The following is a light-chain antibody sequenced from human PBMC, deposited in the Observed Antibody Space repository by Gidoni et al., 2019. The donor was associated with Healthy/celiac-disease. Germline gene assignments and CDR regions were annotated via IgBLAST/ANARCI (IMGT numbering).Light chain of an antibody. CDR1: QSVSSN. CDR3: QQYNNRPKR. Sequence: ELVMTQSPSTLSLSPRERATLSCRASQSVSSNLAWYQQKPGQAPRLLIYGASTRATGIPARFSGSESGTEFTLTISSLQAEDIAVYYWQQYNNRPKRFXQXNKVEIK. V-gene: IGKV3-15*01. J-gene: IGKJ1*01. CDR2: GAS.